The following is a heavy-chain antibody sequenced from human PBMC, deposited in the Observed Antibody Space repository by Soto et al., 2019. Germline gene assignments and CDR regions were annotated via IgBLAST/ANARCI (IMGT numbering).Heavy chain of an antibody. CDR1: GFTVSSNY. Sequence: PGGSLRLSCAASGFTVSSNYMSWVRQAPGKGLEWVSVIYSGGSTYYAGSVKGRFTISRDNSKNTLYLQMNSLRAEDTAVYYCARAPYYYDSSGYYQFTDAFDIWGQGTMVTVSS. CDR2: IYSGGST. D-gene: IGHD3-22*01. V-gene: IGHV3-53*01. J-gene: IGHJ3*02. CDR3: ARAPYYYDSSGYYQFTDAFDI.